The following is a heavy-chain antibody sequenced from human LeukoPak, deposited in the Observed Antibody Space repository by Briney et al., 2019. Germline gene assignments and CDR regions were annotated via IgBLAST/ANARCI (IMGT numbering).Heavy chain of an antibody. CDR3: AKDQYRYFDWLSHFDY. D-gene: IGHD3-9*01. CDR2: ISYDGSNK. Sequence: GGSLRLSCAASGFTFSSHGMHWVRQAPGKGLEWVAVISYDGSNKYYADSVKGRFTISRDNSKNTLYLQMNSLRAEDTAVYYCAKDQYRYFDWLSHFDYWGQGTLVTVSS. CDR1: GFTFSSHG. V-gene: IGHV3-30*18. J-gene: IGHJ4*02.